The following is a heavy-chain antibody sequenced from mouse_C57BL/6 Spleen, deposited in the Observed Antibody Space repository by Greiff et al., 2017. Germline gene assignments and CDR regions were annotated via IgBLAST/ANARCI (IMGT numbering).Heavy chain of an antibody. CDR2: IYPGDGDT. CDR3: AANYYGSSYGAY. J-gene: IGHJ3*01. Sequence: QVQLKESGAELVKPGASVKISCKASGYAFSSYWMNWVKQRPGKGLEWIGQIYPGDGDTNYNGKFKGKATLTADKSSSTAYMQLSSLTSEDSAVYFCAANYYGSSYGAYWGQGTLVTVSA. CDR1: GYAFSSYW. V-gene: IGHV1-80*01. D-gene: IGHD1-1*01.